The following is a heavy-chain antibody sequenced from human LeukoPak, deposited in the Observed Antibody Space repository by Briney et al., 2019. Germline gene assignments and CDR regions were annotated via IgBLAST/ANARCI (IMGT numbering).Heavy chain of an antibody. Sequence: SETLSLTCTVSGGSISSHYWSWIRQPPGKGLEWIGYIYYSGSTNYNPSLMSRVTISVDTSKNQFSLKLSPVTAADTAVYYCARSPVAVAAADNWFDPWGQGTLVTVSS. CDR3: ARSPVAVAAADNWFDP. V-gene: IGHV4-59*11. CDR1: GGSISSHY. D-gene: IGHD6-13*01. J-gene: IGHJ5*02. CDR2: IYYSGST.